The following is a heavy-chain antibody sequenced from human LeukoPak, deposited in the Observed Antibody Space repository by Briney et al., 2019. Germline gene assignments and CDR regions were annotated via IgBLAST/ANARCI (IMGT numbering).Heavy chain of an antibody. CDR1: GFIFSRYA. D-gene: IGHD5-24*01. CDR3: ARNAYNYGGFDY. CDR2: IWYDGSNE. V-gene: IGHV3-33*08. Sequence: GGSLRLSCAASGFIFSRYAMGWVRQAPGKGLEWVAVIWYDGSNENYADSVKGRFTISRDNSKSTLFLQMNSLRAEDTAVYYCARNAYNYGGFDYWGLGTLVTVSS. J-gene: IGHJ4*02.